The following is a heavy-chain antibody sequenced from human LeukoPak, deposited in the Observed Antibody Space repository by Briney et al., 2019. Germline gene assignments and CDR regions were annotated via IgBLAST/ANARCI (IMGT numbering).Heavy chain of an antibody. D-gene: IGHD6-19*01. CDR1: GFTVSSNY. V-gene: IGHV3-53*01. CDR2: IYSGGNT. CDR3: ARVMSYRPYSSGPGAFDI. Sequence: GGSLRLSCVASGFTVSSNYLSWVHQAPGKGLEWVSVIYSGGNTYYADSVKGRFTISRDNSKNTLYLQMNSLRAEDTAVYYCARVMSYRPYSSGPGAFDIWGQGTMATVSS. J-gene: IGHJ3*02.